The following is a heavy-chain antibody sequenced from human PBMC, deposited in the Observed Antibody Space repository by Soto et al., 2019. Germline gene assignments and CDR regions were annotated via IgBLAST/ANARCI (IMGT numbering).Heavy chain of an antibody. CDR1: GFTFSSYA. D-gene: IGHD1-7*01. CDR3: ARDRGLGITGTTIDY. CDR2: ISYDGSNK. V-gene: IGHV3-30-3*01. J-gene: IGHJ4*02. Sequence: GGSLRLSCAASGFTFSSYAMHWVRQAPGKGLEWVAVISYDGSNKYYADSVKGRFTISRDNSKNTLYLQMNSLRAEDTAVYYCARDRGLGITGTTIDYWGQGTLVTVSS.